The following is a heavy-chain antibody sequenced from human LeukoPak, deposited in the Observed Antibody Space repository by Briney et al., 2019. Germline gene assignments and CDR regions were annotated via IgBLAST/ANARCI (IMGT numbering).Heavy chain of an antibody. Sequence: PSGTLSLTCAVSGGSISSSNWWSWVRQPPGKGLEWIGEIYHSGSTNYNPSLKSRVTISVDTSKNQFSLKLSSVTAADTAVYYCARDSSSWDYYYYYMDVWGKGTTVTVSS. CDR1: GGSISSSNW. V-gene: IGHV4-4*02. J-gene: IGHJ6*03. CDR3: ARDSSSWDYYYYYMDV. CDR2: IYHSGST. D-gene: IGHD6-13*01.